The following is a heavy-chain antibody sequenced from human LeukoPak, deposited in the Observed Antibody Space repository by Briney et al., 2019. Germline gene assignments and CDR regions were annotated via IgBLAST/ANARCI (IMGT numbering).Heavy chain of an antibody. CDR3: ARGRQSRGVIITRQDY. J-gene: IGHJ4*02. Sequence: PSETLSLTCAVYGGSFSGYYWSWIRQPPGKGLEWIGEINHSGSTNYNPSLKSRVTISVDTSKNQFSLKLSSVTAADTAVYYCARGRQSRGVIITRQDYWGQGTLVTASS. D-gene: IGHD3-10*01. CDR2: INHSGST. CDR1: GGSFSGYY. V-gene: IGHV4-34*01.